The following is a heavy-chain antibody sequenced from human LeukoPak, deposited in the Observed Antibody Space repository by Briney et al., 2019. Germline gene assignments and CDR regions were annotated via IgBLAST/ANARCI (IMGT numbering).Heavy chain of an antibody. CDR1: GFTFSSYW. V-gene: IGHV3-7*01. D-gene: IGHD6-6*01. CDR3: ARDGVFRSSAPDY. J-gene: IGHJ4*02. CDR2: IKQDGSEK. Sequence: GGSLRLSCAASGFTFSSYWMSWVRQAPGKGLEWVANIKQDGSEKYYVDSVKGRFTISRDNAKNSLYLQMNSLRAEDTAVYYCARDGVFRSSAPDYWGQGTLVTVSS.